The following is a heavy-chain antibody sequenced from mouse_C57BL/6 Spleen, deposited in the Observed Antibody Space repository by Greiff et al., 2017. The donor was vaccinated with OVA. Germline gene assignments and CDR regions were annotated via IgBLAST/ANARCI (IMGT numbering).Heavy chain of an antibody. D-gene: IGHD1-1*01. J-gene: IGHJ4*01. CDR3: ATLLY. Sequence: EVKLQESGPGLVKPSQSLSLTCSVTGYSITSGYYWNWIRQFPGNKLEWMGYISYDGSNNYNPSLKNRISITRDTSKNQFFLKLNSVTTEDTATYYCATLLYWGQGTSVTVSS. CDR2: ISYDGSN. CDR1: GYSITSGYY. V-gene: IGHV3-6*01.